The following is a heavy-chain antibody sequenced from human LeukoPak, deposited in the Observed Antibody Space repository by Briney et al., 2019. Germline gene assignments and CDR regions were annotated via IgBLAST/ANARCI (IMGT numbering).Heavy chain of an antibody. V-gene: IGHV3-33*01. CDR2: IWYDGSNK. CDR1: GFTFSSYG. D-gene: IGHD4-17*01. J-gene: IGHJ4*02. CDR3: ARDGAYGDYTDLDY. Sequence: AGGSLRLSCAASGFTFSSYGMHWVRQAPGKGLEWVAVIWYDGSNKYYADSVKGRFTISRDNSKNTLYLQMNSLRAEDTAVYYCARDGAYGDYTDLDYWGQGTLVTVSS.